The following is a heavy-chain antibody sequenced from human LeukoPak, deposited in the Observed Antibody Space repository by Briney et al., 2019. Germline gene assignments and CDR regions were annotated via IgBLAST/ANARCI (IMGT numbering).Heavy chain of an antibody. Sequence: PGRSLRLPCAASGFTFDDYAMHWVPQAPGKGLDGVSCISWNSGSRGYADSVKSRSTISRDNATNALYLQMNSLRDEDTALYYCAKVFRGEVRGVIANWGQGTLVTVSS. J-gene: IGHJ4*02. CDR3: AKVFRGEVRGVIAN. V-gene: IGHV3-9*01. D-gene: IGHD3-10*01. CDR1: GFTFDDYA. CDR2: ISWNSGSR.